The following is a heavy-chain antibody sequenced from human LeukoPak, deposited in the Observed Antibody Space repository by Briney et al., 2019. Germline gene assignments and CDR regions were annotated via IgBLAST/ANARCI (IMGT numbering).Heavy chain of an antibody. CDR3: ARDRPGLDGAFDL. D-gene: IGHD6-19*01. CDR1: GGAIGVHF. CDR2: VYYTGST. Sequence: PSETLSLTCTVSGGAIGVHFWNWIRQPPGKGLEWIGYVYYTGSTSYNPSLRSRVSISVDTSKNLLSLTLTSVTAADTAMYFCARDRPGLDGAFDLWGQGTMVTISS. J-gene: IGHJ3*01. V-gene: IGHV4-59*11.